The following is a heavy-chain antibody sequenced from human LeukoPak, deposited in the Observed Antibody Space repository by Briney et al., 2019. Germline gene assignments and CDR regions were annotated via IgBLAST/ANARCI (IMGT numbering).Heavy chain of an antibody. Sequence: GALRLSCAASGFPFSDYYMSWIRQAPGKGLEWVSYISSSGSTIYYADSVKGRFTIARDNAKNSLYLQMNSLRAEDTAVYYCASARGYYYMDVWGKGTTVTVSS. J-gene: IGHJ6*03. V-gene: IGHV3-11*01. CDR1: GFPFSDYY. CDR3: ASARGYYYMDV. D-gene: IGHD3-10*01. CDR2: ISSSGSTI.